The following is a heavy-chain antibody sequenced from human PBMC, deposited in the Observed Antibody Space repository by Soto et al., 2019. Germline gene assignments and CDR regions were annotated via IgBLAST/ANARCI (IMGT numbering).Heavy chain of an antibody. J-gene: IGHJ5*02. CDR3: ARVVPGAEAWFGP. Sequence: QVQLVQSGGGVKRPGDSVKVSCKTSGYTFSNYGITWVRQAPGQPLEWLGWISLYSDGTNYAQKFQGRVSMTTDTSTTTAYMDLRSQRSDATAVYYCARVVPGAEAWFGPWGQGTLVTVSS. V-gene: IGHV1-18*01. CDR1: GYTFSNYG. D-gene: IGHD2-2*01. CDR2: ISLYSDGT.